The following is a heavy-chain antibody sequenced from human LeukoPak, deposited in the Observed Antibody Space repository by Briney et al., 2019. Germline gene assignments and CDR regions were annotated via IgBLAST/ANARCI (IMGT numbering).Heavy chain of an antibody. CDR2: ISSSSSYI. V-gene: IGHV3-21*01. J-gene: IGHJ4*02. CDR1: GFTFSSYS. CDR3: AREGGCSSTSCYTVY. Sequence: PGGSLRLSCAASGFTFSSYSMNWVRQAPGKGLEWVSSISSSSSYIYYADSVKGRFTISRDNAKNSLYLQMNSLRAEDTAVYYCAREGGCSSTSCYTVYWGQGTLVTVSS. D-gene: IGHD2-2*01.